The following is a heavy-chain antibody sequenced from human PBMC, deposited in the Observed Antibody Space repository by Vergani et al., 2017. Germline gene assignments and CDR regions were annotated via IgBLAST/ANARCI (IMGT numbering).Heavy chain of an antibody. Sequence: QVQLQESGPGLVKPSQTLSLTCNVSGGSISSGSYYWSWIRQPAGKGLEWIGRIYTRGSNNYNPSLKTRCTISVDTSKNQFSLRLSSVTAADTAVYYCARGVVTAIENWFDPWGQGTLVTVSS. CDR1: GGSISSGSYY. D-gene: IGHD2-21*02. V-gene: IGHV4-61*02. J-gene: IGHJ5*02. CDR2: IYTRGSN. CDR3: ARGVVTAIENWFDP.